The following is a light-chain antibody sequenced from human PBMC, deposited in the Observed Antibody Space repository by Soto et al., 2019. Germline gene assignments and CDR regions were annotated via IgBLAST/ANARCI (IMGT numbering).Light chain of an antibody. J-gene: IGLJ3*02. CDR2: GNI. CDR1: APNLGAKYA. V-gene: IGLV1-40*01. CDR3: QSYDTTLSGLV. Sequence: QPVLTQPPSVSEAPGQRVTISCTGSAPNLGAKYAVHWYQHLPGTAPKLLIYGNIHRPSGVPDRFSGSKSDTSASLAITGLQAEDEADYYCQSYDTTLSGLVFGGGTKLTVL.